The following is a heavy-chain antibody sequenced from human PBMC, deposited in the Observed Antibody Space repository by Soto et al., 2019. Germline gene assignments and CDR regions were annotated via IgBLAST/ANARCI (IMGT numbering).Heavy chain of an antibody. Sequence: QVQLVESGGGVVQPGRSLRLSCAASGFTFSSYAMHWVRQAPGKGLEWVAVISYDGSNKNYADSVKGRFTISRDNSKNRLYLQMNSLRAEETAVYYCARGYDFWSGYYYPYGMDVWGQGTTVTVSS. D-gene: IGHD3-3*01. J-gene: IGHJ6*02. CDR1: GFTFSSYA. CDR3: ARGYDFWSGYYYPYGMDV. V-gene: IGHV3-30-3*01. CDR2: ISYDGSNK.